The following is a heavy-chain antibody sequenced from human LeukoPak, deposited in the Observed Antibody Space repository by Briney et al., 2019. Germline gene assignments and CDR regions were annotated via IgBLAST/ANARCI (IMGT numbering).Heavy chain of an antibody. J-gene: IGHJ4*02. D-gene: IGHD6-13*01. CDR2: INILSNYI. CDR1: GFTFSSYS. V-gene: IGHV3-21*01. Sequence: GGSLRLSCAASGFTFSSYSMNWVRQAPGKGLEWVSSINILSNYIYYADSVKGRFTISRDNAKNSLYLQTNSLRAEDTAVYYCARDSHSSSWYSEFDYWGQGTLVTVSS. CDR3: ARDSHSSSWYSEFDY.